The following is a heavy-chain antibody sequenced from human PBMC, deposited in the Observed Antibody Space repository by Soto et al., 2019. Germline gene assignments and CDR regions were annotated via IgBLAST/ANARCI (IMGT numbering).Heavy chain of an antibody. V-gene: IGHV1-69*13. Sequence: SVKVSCNASGGTFSSYAISWGRQAPGQGLEWMGGIIPIFGTANYAQKFQGRVTITADESTSTAYMELSSLRSEDTAVYYCASAYCGGDCYLFYYYYGMDVWGQGTTVTVSS. D-gene: IGHD2-21*02. CDR2: IIPIFGTA. CDR3: ASAYCGGDCYLFYYYYGMDV. CDR1: GGTFSSYA. J-gene: IGHJ6*02.